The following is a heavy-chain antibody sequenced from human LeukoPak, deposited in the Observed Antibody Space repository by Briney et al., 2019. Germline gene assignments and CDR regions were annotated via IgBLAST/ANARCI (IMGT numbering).Heavy chain of an antibody. CDR3: ARIRRYDYDGFRPGWVYWYFDV. V-gene: IGHV4-59*01. D-gene: IGHD4-23*01. CDR2: IYYNGST. CDR1: GGSISGYY. J-gene: IGHJ2*01. Sequence: PSETLCLTCSVSGGSISGYYWSWIRQPPGKGLEWIGFIYYNGSTNYNPSLRSRITISVDTSKNQFSLKLNSVTAADTAIFYCARIRRYDYDGFRPGWVYWYFDVWGRGTVVTVSS.